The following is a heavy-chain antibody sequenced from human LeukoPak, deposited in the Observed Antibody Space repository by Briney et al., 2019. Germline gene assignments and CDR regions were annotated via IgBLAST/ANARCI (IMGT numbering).Heavy chain of an antibody. J-gene: IGHJ3*02. CDR2: INHSGST. CDR3: AREGGYCSSTSCYNGLGAFDI. D-gene: IGHD2-2*02. CDR1: GGSFSGHY. V-gene: IGHV4-34*01. Sequence: SESLSLTCAVYGGSFSGHYWSWIRQPPGKGLEWIGEINHSGSTNYNPSLKSRVTISVDTSKNQFSLKLSSVTAADTAVYYCAREGGYCSSTSCYNGLGAFDIWGQGTMVTVSS.